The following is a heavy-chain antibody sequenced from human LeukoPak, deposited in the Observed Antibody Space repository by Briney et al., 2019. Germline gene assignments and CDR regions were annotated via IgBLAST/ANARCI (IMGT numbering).Heavy chain of an antibody. J-gene: IGHJ4*02. CDR2: INTNTGNP. CDR3: ARDQDYYDSSGYWNY. Sequence: APVKVSCKASGYTFTSYAMNWVRQAPGQGLEWMGWINTNTGNPTYAQGFTGRFVFSLDTSVSTAYLQISSLKAEDTAVYYCARDQDYYDSSGYWNYWGQGTLVTVSS. D-gene: IGHD3-22*01. CDR1: GYTFTSYA. V-gene: IGHV7-4-1*02.